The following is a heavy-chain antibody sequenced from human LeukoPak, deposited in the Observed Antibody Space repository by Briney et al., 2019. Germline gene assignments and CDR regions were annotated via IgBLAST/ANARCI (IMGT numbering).Heavy chain of an antibody. CDR1: GGSISSGTHY. CDR2: IYYSGST. D-gene: IGHD3-3*01. V-gene: IGHV4-31*03. Sequence: PSETLSLTCTVSGGSISSGTHYYNWIRQHPGKGLEWIGYIYYSGSTYYNPSLKSRVTISVDTSKNQFSLKLSSVTAADTAVYYCARADKYYDFWSGYYHQKGYFDYWGQGTLVTVSS. J-gene: IGHJ4*02. CDR3: ARADKYYDFWSGYYHQKGYFDY.